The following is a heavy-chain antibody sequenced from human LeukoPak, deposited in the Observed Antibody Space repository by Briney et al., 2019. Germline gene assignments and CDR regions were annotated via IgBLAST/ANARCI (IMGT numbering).Heavy chain of an antibody. CDR1: GFTFSDYY. J-gene: IGHJ6*02. Sequence: GGSLRLSCAASGFTFSDYYMSWIRQAPGKGLEWVSYISSSSSYTNYADSVKGRFTISRDNAKDSLYLQMNSLRAEDTAVYYCARAIVVVIDYYGMDVWGQGTTVTVSS. CDR3: ARAIVVVIDYYGMDV. D-gene: IGHD3-22*01. CDR2: ISSSSSYT. V-gene: IGHV3-11*05.